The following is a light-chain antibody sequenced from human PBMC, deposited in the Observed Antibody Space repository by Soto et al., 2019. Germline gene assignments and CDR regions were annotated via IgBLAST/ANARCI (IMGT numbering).Light chain of an antibody. J-gene: IGKJ2*01. CDR2: GAS. Sequence: ENVLTQSPGTLYLSPGERATLSCRASESVSNSNLTWHQHKPGQPPRLLMYGASTRGAGIPGRFSGSGSGKDFSLTISKVEHEDFAVYYCQQYSRSPYTFGKGTKLEIK. V-gene: IGKV3-20*01. CDR3: QQYSRSPYT. CDR1: ESVSNSN.